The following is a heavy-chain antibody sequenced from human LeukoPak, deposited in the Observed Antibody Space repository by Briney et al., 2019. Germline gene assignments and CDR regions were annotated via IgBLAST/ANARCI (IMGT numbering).Heavy chain of an antibody. V-gene: IGHV4-59*12. CDR2: VSYSGST. J-gene: IGHJ4*02. CDR3: ARTRVPGSYSPKGPFDY. Sequence: SETLSLTCTVSGGSISSYYWSWIRQPPGKGLEWIGYVSYSGSTDYNPSLKSRVIISIDTSKNQFSLKVSSVTAADTAVYYCARTRVPGSYSPKGPFDYWGQGTLVTVSS. D-gene: IGHD1-26*01. CDR1: GGSISSYY.